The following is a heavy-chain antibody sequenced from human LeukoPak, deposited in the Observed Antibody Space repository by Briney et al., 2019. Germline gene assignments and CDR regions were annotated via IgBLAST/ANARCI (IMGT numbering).Heavy chain of an antibody. CDR2: ISGSGGST. CDR1: GFTFSSYA. Sequence: GGSLRLSCAASGFTFSSYAMSWVRQAPGKGLEWISAISGSGGSTYYADSVKGRFTISRDNSKNTLYLQTNSLRAEDTAVYYCAKQRRICSGGSCYSVGLDPFDYWGQGTLVTVSS. J-gene: IGHJ4*02. V-gene: IGHV3-23*01. CDR3: AKQRRICSGGSCYSVGLDPFDY. D-gene: IGHD2-15*01.